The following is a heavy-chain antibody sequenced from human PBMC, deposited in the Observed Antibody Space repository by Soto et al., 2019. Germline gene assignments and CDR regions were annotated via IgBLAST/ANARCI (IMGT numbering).Heavy chain of an antibody. CDR1: GGSISSGGYY. Sequence: SETLSLTCTVSGGSISSGGYYWSWIRQHPGKGLEWIGYIYYSGSTYYNPSLKSRVTISVDTSKNQFSLKLSSVTVADTAVYYCARATLSGYSSSWYYFDYWGQGTLVTVSS. V-gene: IGHV4-31*03. D-gene: IGHD6-13*01. CDR3: ARATLSGYSSSWYYFDY. J-gene: IGHJ4*02. CDR2: IYYSGST.